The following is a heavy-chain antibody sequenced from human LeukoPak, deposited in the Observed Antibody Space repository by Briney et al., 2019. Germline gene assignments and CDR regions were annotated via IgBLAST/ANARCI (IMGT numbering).Heavy chain of an antibody. J-gene: IGHJ6*02. CDR3: TTDRGLTTVTAV. Sequence: GGSLRLSCAASGLTFSDAWMSWVRQAPGKGLEWVGRIKSKIHGETTDYAAPVKGRFTISRDDSKNTQYLQMNSLKIEDTAVYYCTTDRGLTTVTAVWGQGTTVTVSS. CDR2: IKSKIHGETT. V-gene: IGHV3-15*01. D-gene: IGHD4-11*01. CDR1: GLTFSDAW.